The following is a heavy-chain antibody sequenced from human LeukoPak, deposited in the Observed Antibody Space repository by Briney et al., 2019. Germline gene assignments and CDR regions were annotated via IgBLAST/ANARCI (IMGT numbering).Heavy chain of an antibody. V-gene: IGHV1-46*01. CDR1: GHSFTRCY. D-gene: IGHD6-19*01. CDR3: ARDLRQHCGIAVSPFDY. J-gene: IGHJ4*02. Sequence: ASVTLSCTPSGHSFTRCYLHLVRQAPGQGLEWMGLINPSDDTTTHAQKFQGRVTVTSDTSTSTVYMELSSLRSGDTAVYYCARDLRQHCGIAVSPFDYWGQGTLVTVSS. CDR2: INPSDDTT.